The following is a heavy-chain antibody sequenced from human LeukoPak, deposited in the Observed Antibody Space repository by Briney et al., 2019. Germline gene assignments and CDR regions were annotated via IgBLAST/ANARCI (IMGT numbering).Heavy chain of an antibody. Sequence: PSETLSLTCTVSGYSISSGYYWGWIRQPPGKGLEWIGSIYHSGSTYYNPSLKSRVTISVDTSKNQFSLKLSSVTAADTAVYYCASMRSSWYSERFDPWGQGTLVTVSS. D-gene: IGHD6-13*01. CDR2: IYHSGST. CDR1: GYSISSGYY. CDR3: ASMRSSWYSERFDP. J-gene: IGHJ5*02. V-gene: IGHV4-38-2*02.